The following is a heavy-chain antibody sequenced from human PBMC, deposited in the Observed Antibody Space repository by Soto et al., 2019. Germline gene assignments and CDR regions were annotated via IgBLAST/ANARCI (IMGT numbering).Heavy chain of an antibody. CDR2: VHPSGGNT. J-gene: IGHJ4*02. Sequence: ASVKVSCKASGYSFTAYFMHWVRQAPGQGLEWMGIVHPSGGNTNYAQKFQGRVTMTWDTSTTTVYMELSSLRSDDTAGYYCARAPYSSSSFFFDYWGQGTPVTVSS. CDR3: ARAPYSSSSFFFDY. D-gene: IGHD6-6*01. CDR1: GYSFTAYF. V-gene: IGHV1-46*01.